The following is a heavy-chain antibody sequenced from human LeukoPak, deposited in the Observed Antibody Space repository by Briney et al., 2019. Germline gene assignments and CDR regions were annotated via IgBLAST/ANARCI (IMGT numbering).Heavy chain of an antibody. CDR2: IYHGGNT. CDR1: GGSISSSNW. V-gene: IGHV4-4*02. J-gene: IGHJ4*02. CDR3: ARLISAGGFDY. D-gene: IGHD2-8*02. Sequence: KSSETLSLTCAVSGGSISSSNWWSWVRQPPGKGLEWIAEIYHGGNTNYNPSLKSRVTISVDKSKNQFSLKLSSVTAADTAVYYCARLISAGGFDYWGQGTLVTVSS.